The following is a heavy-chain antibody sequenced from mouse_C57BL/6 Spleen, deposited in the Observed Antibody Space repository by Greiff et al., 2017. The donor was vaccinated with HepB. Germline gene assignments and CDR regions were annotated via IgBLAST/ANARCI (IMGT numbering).Heavy chain of an antibody. CDR1: GYTFTSYG. CDR3: ARKVITTVVRYFDY. V-gene: IGHV1-81*01. CDR2: IYPRSGNT. J-gene: IGHJ2*01. D-gene: IGHD1-1*01. Sequence: QVQLQQSGAELARPGASVKLSCKASGYTFTSYGISWVKQRTGQGLEWIGEIYPRSGNTYYNEKFKGKATLTADKSSSTAYMELRSLTSEDSAVYFCARKVITTVVRYFDYWGQGTTLTVSS.